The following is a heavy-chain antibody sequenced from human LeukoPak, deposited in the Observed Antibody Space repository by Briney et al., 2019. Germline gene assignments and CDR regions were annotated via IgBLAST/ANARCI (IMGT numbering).Heavy chain of an antibody. CDR3: ARGLRAVAANVARYYFDY. J-gene: IGHJ4*02. CDR1: GGTFSSYA. V-gene: IGHV1-69*10. CDR2: IIPILGIA. D-gene: IGHD6-19*01. Sequence: SVKVSCKASGGTFSSYAISWVRQAPGQGLEWMGGIIPILGIANYAQKFQGRVTITADKSTSTAYMELSSLRSEDTAVYYCARGLRAVAANVARYYFDYWGQGTLVTVSS.